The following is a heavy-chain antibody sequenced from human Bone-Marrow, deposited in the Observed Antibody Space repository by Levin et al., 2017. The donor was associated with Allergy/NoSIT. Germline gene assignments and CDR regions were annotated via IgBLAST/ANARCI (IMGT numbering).Heavy chain of an antibody. J-gene: IGHJ4*02. Sequence: SETLSLTCTVSGGSISSGGNYWSWIRQQPGKGLEWIGYIYHSGNTYYNPSLKSRVMIAVDTSKNQFSLKGSSVTAADTAVYYCTREDGSTIDYWGQGILVTVSS. V-gene: IGHV4-31*03. CDR1: GGSISSGGNY. CDR2: IYHSGNT. D-gene: IGHD1/OR15-1a*01. CDR3: TREDGSTIDY.